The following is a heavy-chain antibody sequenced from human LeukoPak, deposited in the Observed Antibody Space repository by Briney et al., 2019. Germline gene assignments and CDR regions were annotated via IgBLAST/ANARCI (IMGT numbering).Heavy chain of an antibody. V-gene: IGHV3-23*01. Sequence: GGSLRLSCAASGFTFSSYAMSWVRQAPGKGLEWVSAIIGGGGSTYYADSVKGRFTISRDNSKNTVYLQLNSLRAEDTAVYYCAKDIVVVPAAIGYYYYYGMDVWGQGTTVTVSS. D-gene: IGHD2-2*01. CDR2: IIGGGGST. J-gene: IGHJ6*02. CDR1: GFTFSSYA. CDR3: AKDIVVVPAAIGYYYYYGMDV.